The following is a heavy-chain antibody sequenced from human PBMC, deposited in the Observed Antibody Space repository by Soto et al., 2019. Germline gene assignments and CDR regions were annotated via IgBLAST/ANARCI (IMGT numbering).Heavy chain of an antibody. CDR1: GGSISSYY. Sequence: SETLSLTCTVSGGSISSYYWSWIRQPPGKGLEWIGYIYYSGSTNYNPSLKSRVTISVDTSKNQFSLKLSSVTAADTAVYYCARHTNYYGSGNNNAFDIWGQGTMVT. V-gene: IGHV4-59*08. D-gene: IGHD3-10*01. J-gene: IGHJ3*02. CDR2: IYYSGST. CDR3: ARHTNYYGSGNNNAFDI.